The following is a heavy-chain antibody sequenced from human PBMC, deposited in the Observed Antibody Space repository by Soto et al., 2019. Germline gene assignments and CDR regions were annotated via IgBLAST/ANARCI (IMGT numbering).Heavy chain of an antibody. Sequence: PSETLSLTCTVSGGSISSGGYYWSWIRQHPGKGLEWIGYIYYSGSTYYNPSLKSRVTISVDTSKNQFSLKLSSVTAADTAVYYCARVKTVRGVIDHYYYYMDVWGKGTTVTVSS. D-gene: IGHD3-10*01. CDR1: GGSISSGGYY. CDR3: ARVKTVRGVIDHYYYYMDV. V-gene: IGHV4-31*03. CDR2: IYYSGST. J-gene: IGHJ6*03.